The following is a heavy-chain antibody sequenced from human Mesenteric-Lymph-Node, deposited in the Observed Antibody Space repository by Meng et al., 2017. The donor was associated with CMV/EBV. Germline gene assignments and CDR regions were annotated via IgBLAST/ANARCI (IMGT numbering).Heavy chain of an antibody. CDR2: SGTAGDT. D-gene: IGHD3-22*01. CDR1: GFTFSSYD. V-gene: IGHV3-13*03. J-gene: IGHJ5*02. Sequence: GESLKISCASCGFTFSSYDMHWVRQATGKGLEWVSASGTAGDTNYPGSVKGQFTISRDNSKNTLYLQMNSLRAEDTAVYYCAKDSEYYGSSLGWFDPWGQGTLVTVSS. CDR3: AKDSEYYGSSLGWFDP.